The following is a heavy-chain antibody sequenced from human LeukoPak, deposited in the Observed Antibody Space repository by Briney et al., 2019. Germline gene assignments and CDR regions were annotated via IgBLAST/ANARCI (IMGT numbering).Heavy chain of an antibody. D-gene: IGHD5-18*01. CDR2: VLDNVRT. Sequence: PSETLSLTCTVSGGSISSHYWSWVRHPPGKGLEWIGYVLDNVRTKDNPSLNSRFTLSADTSKNQFSLRLTSVTAADTAVYYCATIKRGNILGFFDFWGQGILVTVSS. J-gene: IGHJ4*02. V-gene: IGHV4-59*11. CDR3: ATIKRGNILGFFDF. CDR1: GGSISSHY.